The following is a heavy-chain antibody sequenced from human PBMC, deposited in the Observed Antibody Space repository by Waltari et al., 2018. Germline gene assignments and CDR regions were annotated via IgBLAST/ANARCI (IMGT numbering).Heavy chain of an antibody. D-gene: IGHD3-22*01. V-gene: IGHV1-18*01. Sequence: QVQLVQSGTEVKKPGASVTVSCKASGYTFSNYGVSWVRQAPGQGLEWVGWIHAYNGNTHSAPKPQGRVTMTTYTSTTTAYWELRSLTADDTAVYYCARVFDSSQYYYGSDYWGQGTLVTVSS. CDR2: IHAYNGNT. J-gene: IGHJ4*02. CDR1: GYTFSNYG. CDR3: ARVFDSSQYYYGSDY.